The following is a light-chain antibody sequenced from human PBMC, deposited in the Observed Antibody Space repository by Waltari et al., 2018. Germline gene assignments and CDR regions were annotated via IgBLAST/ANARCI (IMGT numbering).Light chain of an antibody. Sequence: ETVLTQSPGTLSLSHGERATLSCRASQSVTSSHLAWYQQKPGQAPRLLIYGASSRATGIPDRFSGSGSGTDFTLTITRLEPEDFAVYYCQQYGNSPRTFGQGTEVEIK. J-gene: IGKJ1*01. CDR1: QSVTSSH. CDR2: GAS. CDR3: QQYGNSPRT. V-gene: IGKV3-20*01.